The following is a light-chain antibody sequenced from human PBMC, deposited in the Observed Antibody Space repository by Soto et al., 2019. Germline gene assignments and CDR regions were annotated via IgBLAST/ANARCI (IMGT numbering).Light chain of an antibody. J-gene: IGKJ5*01. CDR2: DAS. Sequence: EVVLTQSPATLSLSPGERATLSCRASQSVRTSLAWYQHKPGQAPRLVIYDASLRANGGPPRLGGSGSGTDFTLTINSLEPEDFAVYYCQQRNVWPPITFGRGTRLEIK. CDR3: QQRNVWPPIT. CDR1: QSVRTS. V-gene: IGKV3-11*01.